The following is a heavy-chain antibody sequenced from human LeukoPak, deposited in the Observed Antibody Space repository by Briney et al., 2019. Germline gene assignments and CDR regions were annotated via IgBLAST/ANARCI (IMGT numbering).Heavy chain of an antibody. D-gene: IGHD6-13*01. CDR3: ARIAAAGTSFYYYYYYMDV. V-gene: IGHV4-34*01. CDR2: INHSGST. CDR1: GGSFSGYY. Sequence: PSETLSLTCAVYGGSFSGYYWSWIRQPPGKGLEWIGEINHSGSTNYNPSLKSRVTISVDTSKNQFSLKLGSVTAADTAVYYCARIAAAGTSFYYYYYYMDVWGKGTTVTVSS. J-gene: IGHJ6*03.